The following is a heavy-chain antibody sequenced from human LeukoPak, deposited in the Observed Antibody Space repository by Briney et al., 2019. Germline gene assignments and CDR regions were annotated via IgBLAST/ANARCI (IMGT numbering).Heavy chain of an antibody. CDR2: IYYSGST. Sequence: PSETLSLTCTVSGGSISSYYWSWIRQPPGKGLEWIGYIYYSGSTNYNPSLKSRVTISVDTSKNQFSLKLSSVTAADTAVYYCARHKWEDISIPNWFDPWGQGTLVTVSS. D-gene: IGHD2-15*01. CDR3: ARHKWEDISIPNWFDP. J-gene: IGHJ5*02. V-gene: IGHV4-59*08. CDR1: GGSISSYY.